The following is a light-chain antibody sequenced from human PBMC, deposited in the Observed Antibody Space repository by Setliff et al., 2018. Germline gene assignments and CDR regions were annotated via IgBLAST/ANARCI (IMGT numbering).Light chain of an antibody. J-gene: IGLJ1*01. CDR1: SSDVGGYNY. CDR2: EVS. CDR3: SSYAGSNNFPYV. V-gene: IGLV2-8*01. Sequence: QSALAQPPSASGSPGQSVTISCTGTSSDVGGYNYVSWYQQHPGKAPKLMIYEVSKRPSGVPDRFSGSKSGNTASLTVSGLQAEDEADYYCSSYAGSNNFPYVFGTGTKATV.